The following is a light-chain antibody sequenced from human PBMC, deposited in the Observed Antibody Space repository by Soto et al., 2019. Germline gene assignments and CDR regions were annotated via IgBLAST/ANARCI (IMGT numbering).Light chain of an antibody. CDR3: SSYVASSKSYV. CDR2: EVT. J-gene: IGLJ1*01. Sequence: QSALTQPPSASGSPGQPVTISCTGTSSDVGGYNYVSWYQQHPGKAPKLIIYEVTKRPSGVPDRFSGSKSGNTASLTVSGLLDDEEADYYCSSYVASSKSYVFGTGTKLTVL. V-gene: IGLV2-8*01. CDR1: SSDVGGYNY.